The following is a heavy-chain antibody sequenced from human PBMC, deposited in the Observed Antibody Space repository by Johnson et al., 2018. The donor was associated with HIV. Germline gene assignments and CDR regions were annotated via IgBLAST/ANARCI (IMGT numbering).Heavy chain of an antibody. Sequence: QVQLVESGGGLVKPGGSLRLSCAASGFTFRDYYMSWIRQATGKGLEWVAVICYDGNEKYYADSVKGRFTISRDNTKNSLYLQMNSLRADDAAVYYCARLKTARQNAFDVWGQGTMVTVSS. CDR3: ARLKTARQNAFDV. J-gene: IGHJ3*01. CDR2: ICYDGNEK. CDR1: GFTFRDYY. D-gene: IGHD6-6*01. V-gene: IGHV3-11*01.